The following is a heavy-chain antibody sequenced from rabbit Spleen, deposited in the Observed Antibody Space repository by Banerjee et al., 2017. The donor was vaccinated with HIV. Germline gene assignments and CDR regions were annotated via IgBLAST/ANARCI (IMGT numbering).Heavy chain of an antibody. CDR1: GFDLSTNYW. Sequence: QEQLVESGGGLVQPGGSLTLTCTASGFDLSTNYWISWVRQAPGKGLEWTGCIYSITGVAYYASWAKGRFTISKTSSTSVTLQMTTLTAADTATYFCAGDHANSGYRFNLWGPGTLVTVS. J-gene: IGHJ4*01. D-gene: IGHD1-1*01. CDR3: AGDHANSGYRFNL. V-gene: IGHV1S45*01. CDR2: IYSITGVA.